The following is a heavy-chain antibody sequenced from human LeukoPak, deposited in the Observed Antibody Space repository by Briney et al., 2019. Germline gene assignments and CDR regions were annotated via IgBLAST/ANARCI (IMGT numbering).Heavy chain of an antibody. CDR3: ARYNYCSSTSCYYYYYYMDV. V-gene: IGHV4-59*01. CDR1: GGSISSYY. J-gene: IGHJ6*03. CDR2: IYYSGST. D-gene: IGHD2-2*01. Sequence: SETLSLTCTVSGGSISSYYWSWIRQPPGKGLEWNGYIYYSGSTNYNPSLKSRVTISVDTSKNQFSLKLSSVTAADTAVYYCARYNYCSSTSCYYYYYYMDVWGKGTTVTVSS.